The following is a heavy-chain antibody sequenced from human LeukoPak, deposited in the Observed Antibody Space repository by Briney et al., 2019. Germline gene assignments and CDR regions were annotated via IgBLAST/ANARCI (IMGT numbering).Heavy chain of an antibody. D-gene: IGHD6-13*01. CDR1: GASISGSGYY. CDR3: ARGLSSWYLRFDP. J-gene: IGHJ5*02. Sequence: PSETLSLTCAVSGASISGSGYYLGWIRQPPGKGLEWIGNIYYTGSTYYNASLQSRVTISIDMSKNQFSLRLSSVTAADTAVYYCARGLSSWYLRFDPWGQGTLVTVSS. V-gene: IGHV4-39*07. CDR2: IYYTGST.